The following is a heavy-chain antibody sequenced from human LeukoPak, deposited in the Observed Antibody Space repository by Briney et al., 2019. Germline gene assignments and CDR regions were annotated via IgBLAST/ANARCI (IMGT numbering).Heavy chain of an antibody. CDR3: AREEYGYSIDY. CDR2: IKQDGSDK. D-gene: IGHD5-18*01. J-gene: IGHJ4*02. CDR1: GFTFSSYW. Sequence: GGSLRLSCAASGFTFSSYWMSRVRQAPGKGLEWVANIKQDGSDKYYVDSVKGRFTISRDNTKNSLYLQMNSLRAEDTAVYYCAREEYGYSIDYWGQGTLVTVSS. V-gene: IGHV3-7*01.